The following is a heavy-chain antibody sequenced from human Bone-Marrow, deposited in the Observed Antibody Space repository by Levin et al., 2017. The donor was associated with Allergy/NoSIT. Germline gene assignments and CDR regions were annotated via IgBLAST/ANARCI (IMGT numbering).Heavy chain of an antibody. D-gene: IGHD2-15*01. CDR2: IIPIFGTA. V-gene: IGHV1-69*01. CDR3: ARDSRYCSGGSCYRDWYFDL. CDR1: GGTFSSYA. J-gene: IGHJ2*01. Sequence: PGESLKISCKASGGTFSSYAISWVRQAPGQGLEWMGGIIPIFGTANYAQKFQGRVTITADESTSTAYMELSSLRSEDTAVYYCARDSRYCSGGSCYRDWYFDLWGRGTLVTVSS.